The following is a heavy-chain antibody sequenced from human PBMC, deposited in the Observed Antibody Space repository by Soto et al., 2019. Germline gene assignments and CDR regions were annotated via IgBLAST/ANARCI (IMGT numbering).Heavy chain of an antibody. CDR3: ARDDEYSGNGMDV. Sequence: QVQLVESGGGVVQPGRSLRLSCAASEFTFSNYGMHWVRQAPGKGLEWVAVILNDGSNRYHADSVKDRFTISRDNSKNTLYLQMKSLRAEDTAVYYCARDDEYSGNGMDVWGQGTRVTVS. CDR2: ILNDGSNR. CDR1: EFTFSNYG. D-gene: IGHD3-10*01. J-gene: IGHJ6*02. V-gene: IGHV3-33*01.